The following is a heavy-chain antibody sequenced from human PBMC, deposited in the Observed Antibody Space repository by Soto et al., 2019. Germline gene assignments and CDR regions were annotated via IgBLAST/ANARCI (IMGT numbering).Heavy chain of an antibody. Sequence: GGSLRLSCAASGFTFSSYWMHWVRQAPGKGLVWVSRINSDGSSTSYADSVKGRFTISRDNAQNTLYPQMNSLRAEDTALYYCAKGRGDSGSYSAYRPLEYWGRGTLVTVSS. J-gene: IGHJ4*02. D-gene: IGHD3-10*01. CDR1: GFTFSSYW. CDR3: AKGRGDSGSYSAYRPLEY. V-gene: IGHV3-74*01. CDR2: INSDGSST.